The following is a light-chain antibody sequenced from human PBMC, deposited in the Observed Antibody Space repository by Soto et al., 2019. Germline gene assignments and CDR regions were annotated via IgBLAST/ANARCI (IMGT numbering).Light chain of an antibody. CDR3: QQYGSSPWT. J-gene: IGKJ1*01. Sequence: EIVLTQSPGTLSLSPGERATLSCRASQGVYSNFLALYQQKPGQAPSLLLYGASSRATGIPDRFSGSGSGTDFTLTISRLEPEDIAVYYCQQYGSSPWTFGQGTKVEIK. V-gene: IGKV3-20*01. CDR1: QGVYSNF. CDR2: GAS.